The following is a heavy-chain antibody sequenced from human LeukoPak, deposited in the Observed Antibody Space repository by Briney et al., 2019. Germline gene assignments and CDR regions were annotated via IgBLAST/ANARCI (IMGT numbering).Heavy chain of an antibody. CDR3: ARRLDYDFWSGPFDY. CDR2: ISGSGGST. J-gene: IGHJ4*02. D-gene: IGHD3-3*01. Sequence: GGSLRLFCAASGFTFSSYAMSWVRQAPGKGLEWVSAISGSGGSTYYADSVKGRFTISRDNAKNSLYPQMNSLRAEDTAVYYCARRLDYDFWSGPFDYWGQGTLVTVSS. CDR1: GFTFSSYA. V-gene: IGHV3-23*01.